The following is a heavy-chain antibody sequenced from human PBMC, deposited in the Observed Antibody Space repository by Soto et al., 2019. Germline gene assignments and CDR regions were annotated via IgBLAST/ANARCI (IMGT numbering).Heavy chain of an antibody. CDR3: ARERGNDYGDYEPTYYYYYGMDV. J-gene: IGHJ6*02. D-gene: IGHD4-17*01. CDR1: GGTFSSYA. Sequence: QVQLVQSGAEVKKPGSSVKVSCKASGGTFSSYAISWVRQAPGQGLEWMGGIIPIFGTANYAQKFQGRVTITADESTNTAYMELRSLRSEDTAVYYCARERGNDYGDYEPTYYYYYGMDVWGQGTTVTVSS. V-gene: IGHV1-69*01. CDR2: IIPIFGTA.